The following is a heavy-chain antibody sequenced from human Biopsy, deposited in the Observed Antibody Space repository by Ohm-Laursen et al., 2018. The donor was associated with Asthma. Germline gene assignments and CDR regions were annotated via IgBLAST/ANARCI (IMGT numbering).Heavy chain of an antibody. D-gene: IGHD3-16*02. CDR3: ARVSSYWAFDP. V-gene: IGHV3-74*01. CDR1: GFTFPNYV. Sequence: SLRLSCTASGFTFPNYVMHWVRQVPGKAPVWVSRVNGDGRSTSYADSVKGRFTISRDNAKNTLYLQMNSLRAEDTALYYCARVSSYWAFDPWGQGTLVTVSS. CDR2: VNGDGRST. J-gene: IGHJ5*02.